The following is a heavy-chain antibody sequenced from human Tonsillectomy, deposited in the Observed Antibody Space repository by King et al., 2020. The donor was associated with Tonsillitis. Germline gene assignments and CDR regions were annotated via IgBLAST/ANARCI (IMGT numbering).Heavy chain of an antibody. V-gene: IGHV1-69*01. J-gene: IGHJ6*02. Sequence: GGGVGGPGSSGKVSCKASGGTFSSFAISWVRQAPGQGLEWMGGIIPVFGTANYAQGFRGRVTITADESTSTASMELITRTSEDSAGYYCARGPYYDCWSGYLTRYHYGIDVWGRGTTVTVSS. CDR2: IIPVFGTA. CDR3: ARGPYYDCWSGYLTRYHYGIDV. D-gene: IGHD3-3*01. CDR1: GGTFSSFA.